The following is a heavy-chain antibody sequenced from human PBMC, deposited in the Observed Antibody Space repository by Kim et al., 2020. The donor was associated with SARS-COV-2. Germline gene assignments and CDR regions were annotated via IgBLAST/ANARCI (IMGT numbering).Heavy chain of an antibody. J-gene: IGHJ6*02. V-gene: IGHV3-11*05. CDR3: ARVLADYGDYYYYGMDV. D-gene: IGHD4-17*01. Sequence: VKRRFTISRDNAKNSLYLQMNSLRAEDTAVYYCARVLADYGDYYYYGMDVWGQGTTVTVSS.